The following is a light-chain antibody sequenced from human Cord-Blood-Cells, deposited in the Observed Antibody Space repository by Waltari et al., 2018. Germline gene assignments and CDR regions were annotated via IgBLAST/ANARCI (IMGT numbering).Light chain of an antibody. CDR2: RNN. CDR3: AAWDDSLSGQV. V-gene: IGLV1-47*01. J-gene: IGLJ1*01. Sequence: QSVLTQPPSASGTPGQRVTIPCSGRSSNIGSNYVYWYQQLPGTAPKLLIYRNNQRPSGVPDRFSGSKSGTSASLAISGLRSEDEADYYCAAWDDSLSGQVFGTGTKVTVL. CDR1: SSNIGSNY.